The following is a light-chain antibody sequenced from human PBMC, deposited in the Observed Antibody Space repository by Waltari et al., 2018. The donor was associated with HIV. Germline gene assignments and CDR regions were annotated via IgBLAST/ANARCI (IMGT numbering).Light chain of an antibody. J-gene: IGLJ3*02. V-gene: IGLV3-21*02. CDR1: SLSGQY. Sequence: SYELTQPPSVSVSPGQTATITCSGDSLSGQYAYWYQQKPGQAPVLVIYDDNDRPSGIPERFSGSSSGNTATLTISRVEAGDEADYYCQVWDTTTDQWVFGGGTELAVL. CDR3: QVWDTTTDQWV. CDR2: DDN.